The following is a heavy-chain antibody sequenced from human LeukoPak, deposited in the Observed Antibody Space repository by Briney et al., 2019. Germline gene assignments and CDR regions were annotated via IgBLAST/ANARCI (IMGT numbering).Heavy chain of an antibody. CDR1: GGTFSSYA. CDR3: ARESVRGAAADNY. V-gene: IGHV1-69*04. Sequence: ASVKVSCKASGGTFSSYAISWVRQAPGQGLEWMGRIIPILGIANYAQKFQGRVTITADKSTSTAYMELSSLRSEDTAVYYCARESVRGAAADNYWGQGTLVTVSS. D-gene: IGHD6-13*01. J-gene: IGHJ4*02. CDR2: IIPILGIA.